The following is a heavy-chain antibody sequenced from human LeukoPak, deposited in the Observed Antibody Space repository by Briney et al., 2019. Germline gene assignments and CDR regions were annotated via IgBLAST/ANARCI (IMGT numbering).Heavy chain of an antibody. J-gene: IGHJ4*02. Sequence: PGGSLRLSCAASGFTFSEYYMSWIRQAPGKGLEWIGYIYYSGSTNYNPSLKSRVTISVDTSKNQFSLKLSSVTAADTAVYYCARRAPYSYEWSTLDYWGQGTLVTVSS. V-gene: IGHV4-59*08. CDR1: GFTFSEYY. CDR2: IYYSGST. CDR3: ARRAPYSYEWSTLDY. D-gene: IGHD5-18*01.